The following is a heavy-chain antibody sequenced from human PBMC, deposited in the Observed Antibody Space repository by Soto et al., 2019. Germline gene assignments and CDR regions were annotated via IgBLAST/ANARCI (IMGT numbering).Heavy chain of an antibody. CDR3: ARSFGWYASEY. J-gene: IGHJ4*02. V-gene: IGHV4-4*02. CDR2: LSHIGSV. CDR1: GVSIGSNYY. Sequence: QVLLQESGPGLVQPSGTLSLSCVVSGVSIGSNYYWGWVRKPPGKGLEWLGDLSHIGSVNYNPSLKSRVTISMDKSQTLFSLKLNSVTAADTAVYYCARSFGWYASEYWGQGTLVIVSS. D-gene: IGHD6-19*01.